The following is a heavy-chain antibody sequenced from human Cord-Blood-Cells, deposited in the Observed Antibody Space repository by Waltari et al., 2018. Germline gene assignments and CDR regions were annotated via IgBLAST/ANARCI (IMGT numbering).Heavy chain of an antibody. CDR1: GCTFSRHR. D-gene: IGHD3-3*01. CDR2: IKQDGSEK. CDR3: ARENDFWSGYYVDY. Sequence: EVHLVEPGGGLVQPGGSLRLYCADTGCTFSRHRTIRVSQAPGKGLEWVANIKQDGSEKYYVDSVKGRFTISRDNAKNSLYLQMNSLRAEDTAVYYCARENDFWSGYYVDYWGQGTLVTVSS. J-gene: IGHJ4*02. V-gene: IGHV3-7*01.